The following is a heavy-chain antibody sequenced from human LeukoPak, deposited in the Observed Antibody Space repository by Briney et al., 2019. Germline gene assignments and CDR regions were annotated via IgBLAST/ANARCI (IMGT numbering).Heavy chain of an antibody. CDR1: GFTFSSFS. J-gene: IGHJ4*02. CDR2: ISYDGSNK. V-gene: IGHV3-30*03. D-gene: IGHD2-2*01. Sequence: GGSLRLSCAASGFTFSSFSMNWVRQAPGKGLEWVAVISYDGSNKYYADSVKGRFTISRDNSKNTLYLQMNSLRAEDTAVYYCARERLVPAAFDYWGQGTLVTVSS. CDR3: ARERLVPAAFDY.